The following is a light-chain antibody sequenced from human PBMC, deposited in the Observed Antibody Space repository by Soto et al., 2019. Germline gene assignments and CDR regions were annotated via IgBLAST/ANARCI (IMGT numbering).Light chain of an antibody. V-gene: IGKV3-20*01. CDR3: KQYPNWPLAA. CDR2: GAF. CDR1: QSVSSNY. Sequence: QSVSSNYLAWYQQKPGQAPRLLIYGAFKRATGIPDRFSGISSGTDFTLTVCSLGTEAFPVYHCKQYPNWPLAAFPGGTKVDIK. J-gene: IGKJ4*02.